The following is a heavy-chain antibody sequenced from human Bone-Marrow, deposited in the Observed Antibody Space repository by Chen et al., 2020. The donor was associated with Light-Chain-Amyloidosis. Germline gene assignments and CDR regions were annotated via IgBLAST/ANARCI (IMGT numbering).Heavy chain of an antibody. J-gene: IGHJ4*02. Sequence: DVQVVESGGGLVKPGGSLRLTCAASGFITRHDWMSWVCQDPGKGLEWVGRIKSKTVEDKTEYSAPVKGRFRISRDDSKNTVYLQMDSLKTADTAVYYCTATIVAEDFHGYWGQGSLVTVSS. D-gene: IGHD3-16*02. V-gene: IGHV3-15*01. CDR3: TATIVAEDFHGY. CDR1: GFITRHDW. CDR2: IKSKTVEDKT.